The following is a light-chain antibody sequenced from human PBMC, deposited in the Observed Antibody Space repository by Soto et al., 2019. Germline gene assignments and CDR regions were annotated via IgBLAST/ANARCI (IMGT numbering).Light chain of an antibody. CDR3: QQYNSYDT. CDR1: QYISSY. V-gene: IGKV1-5*01. Sequence: IQVNQSTSSLSASVRDRVTITCRASQYISSYLNWYQQTPGKAPKLLIYDASSLQGGVPSRFSGSGSGTEFTLPLSSLQPYDFATYYCQQYNSYDTVGQGTKVDIK. CDR2: DAS. J-gene: IGKJ2*01.